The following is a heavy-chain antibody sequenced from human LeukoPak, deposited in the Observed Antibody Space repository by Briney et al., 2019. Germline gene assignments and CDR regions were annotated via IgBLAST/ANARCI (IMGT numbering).Heavy chain of an antibody. V-gene: IGHV4-59*08. J-gene: IGHJ3*02. CDR1: GGSISSYY. Sequence: PSETLSLTCTVSGGSISSYYWSWIRQPPGKGLEWIGYIYYSGSTNYNPSLKSRVTISVDTSKNQFSLKLSSVTAADTAVYYCARLSGGSWRNAFDIWGQGTMVTVSS. D-gene: IGHD2-15*01. CDR3: ARLSGGSWRNAFDI. CDR2: IYYSGST.